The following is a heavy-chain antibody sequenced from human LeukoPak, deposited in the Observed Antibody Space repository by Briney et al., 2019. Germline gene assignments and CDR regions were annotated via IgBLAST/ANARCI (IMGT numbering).Heavy chain of an antibody. CDR1: GGTFSSYA. Sequence: SVKVSCKASGGTFSSYAISWVRQAPGQGLEWMGGIIPIFGTANYAQKFQGRVTITADESTSTAYMELSSLRSEDTAVYYCARGRFGSSAPFDYWGQGSLVTVSS. CDR2: IIPIFGTA. D-gene: IGHD3-10*01. CDR3: ARGRFGSSAPFDY. V-gene: IGHV1-69*13. J-gene: IGHJ4*02.